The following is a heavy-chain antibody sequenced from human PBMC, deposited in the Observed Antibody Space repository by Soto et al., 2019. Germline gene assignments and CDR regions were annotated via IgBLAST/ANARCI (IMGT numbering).Heavy chain of an antibody. J-gene: IGHJ6*02. CDR2: IIPMFGTP. Sequence: SVKVSCKASGGSFRRNGISWVRQAPGQGLEWMGGIIPMFGTPNYGQKFRGRVTINADVSTSTAYMDLSSLRSDDTAIYYCVRVAHDCSSVSCYTPQGSFSYGMDVWGQGTTVTVSS. CDR1: GGSFRRNG. V-gene: IGHV1-69*13. CDR3: VRVAHDCSSVSCYTPQGSFSYGMDV. D-gene: IGHD2-2*02.